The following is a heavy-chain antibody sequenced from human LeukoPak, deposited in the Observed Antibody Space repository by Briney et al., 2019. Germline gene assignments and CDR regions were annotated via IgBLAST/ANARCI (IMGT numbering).Heavy chain of an antibody. V-gene: IGHV1-8*03. J-gene: IGHJ4*02. CDR1: GYTFTSYD. CDR2: MNPNSGNT. D-gene: IGHD3-22*01. CDR3: ARFSYDSSGSNYYFDY. Sequence: ASVKVSCKASGYTFTSYDINWVRQATGQGREWMGWMNPNSGNTGYAQKFQGRVTITRNTSISTAYMELSSLRSEDTAVYYCARFSYDSSGSNYYFDYWGQGTLVTVSS.